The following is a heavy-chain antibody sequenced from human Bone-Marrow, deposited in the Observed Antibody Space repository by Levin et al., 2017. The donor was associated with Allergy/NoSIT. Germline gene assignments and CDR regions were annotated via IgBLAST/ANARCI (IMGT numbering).Heavy chain of an antibody. CDR3: ARDRAAAAMGVDY. CDR1: GGSISSSTYS. Sequence: ASETLSLTCTVSGGSISSSTYSWGWIRQPPGKGLEWIGSINYSGSTYYNPSLKSRVTISVDTSKNQFSLKLSSVTAADTAVYYCARDRAAAAMGVDYWGQGTLVTVSS. V-gene: IGHV4-39*07. D-gene: IGHD2-2*01. J-gene: IGHJ4*02. CDR2: INYSGST.